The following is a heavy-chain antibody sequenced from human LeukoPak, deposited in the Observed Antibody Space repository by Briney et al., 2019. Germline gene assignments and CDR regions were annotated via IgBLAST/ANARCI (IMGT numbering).Heavy chain of an antibody. CDR3: AREGGDIVVVPAAVITMIRGVTFDP. V-gene: IGHV4-59*12. Sequence: SETLSLTCTVSGGSISSYYWSWIRQPPGKGLEWIGYIYYSGSTYYNPSLKSRVTISVDTSKNQFSLKLSSVTAADTAVYYCAREGGDIVVVPAAVITMIRGVTFDPWGQGTLVTVSS. J-gene: IGHJ5*02. CDR2: IYYSGST. CDR1: GGSISSYY. D-gene: IGHD2-2*01.